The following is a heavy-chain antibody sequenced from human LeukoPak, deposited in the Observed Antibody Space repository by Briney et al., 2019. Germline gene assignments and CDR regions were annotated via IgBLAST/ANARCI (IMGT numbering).Heavy chain of an antibody. J-gene: IGHJ6*03. CDR3: ARVGRNYDSSGYRPGYYYYYMDV. D-gene: IGHD3-22*01. CDR2: IYTSGST. Sequence: SQTLSLTCTVSGGSISSGSYYWSWIRQPAGKGLEWIGRIYTSGSTNYNPSLKSRVTISVDTSKNQFSLKLSSVTAADTAVYYCARVGRNYDSSGYRPGYYYYYMDVWGKGATVTVSS. V-gene: IGHV4-61*02. CDR1: GGSISSGSYY.